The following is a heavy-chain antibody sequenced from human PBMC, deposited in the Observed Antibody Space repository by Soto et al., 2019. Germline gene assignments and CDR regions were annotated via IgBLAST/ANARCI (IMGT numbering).Heavy chain of an antibody. J-gene: IGHJ4*02. D-gene: IGHD6-19*01. Sequence: QVQLQESGPRLVKPSETLSLTCNVSGVTINSYYWTWIRQTPGKGLEWIGYMSDSGTTVYNPSLKTRVSRSIDASKTQFALRLNFVTAADTAVYYCAGRGQWMVRDWGQGTLVSVSS. V-gene: IGHV4-59*12. CDR3: AGRGQWMVRD. CDR2: MSDSGTT. CDR1: GVTINSYY.